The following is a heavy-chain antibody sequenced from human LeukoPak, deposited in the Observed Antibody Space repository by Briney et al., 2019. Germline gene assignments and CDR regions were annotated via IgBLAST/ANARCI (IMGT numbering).Heavy chain of an antibody. Sequence: PGGSLRLSCAASGFTFSSYSMNWVRQAPGKGLEWVSSISSSSYIYYADSVKGRFTISRDNAKNSLYLQMNSLRAEDTAVYYCVRDATRGGDLDHWGQGTLVTVSS. CDR3: VRDATRGGDLDH. V-gene: IGHV3-21*01. D-gene: IGHD2-21*01. CDR2: ISSSSYI. CDR1: GFTFSSYS. J-gene: IGHJ5*02.